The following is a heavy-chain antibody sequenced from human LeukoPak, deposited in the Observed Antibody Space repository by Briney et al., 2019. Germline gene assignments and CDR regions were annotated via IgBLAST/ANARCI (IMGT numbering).Heavy chain of an antibody. J-gene: IGHJ3*02. D-gene: IGHD3-3*01. CDR1: GGFISSSSYY. Sequence: SEALSLTCTVSGGFISSSSYYWGWIRQPPGKGLEWIGYFYYSGSTNYNPSLKSRVTISVDTSKNQFSLKLSSVTAADTAVYYCARVAGQNYDFWSGFGDAFDIWGQGTMVTVSS. V-gene: IGHV4-61*05. CDR2: FYYSGST. CDR3: ARVAGQNYDFWSGFGDAFDI.